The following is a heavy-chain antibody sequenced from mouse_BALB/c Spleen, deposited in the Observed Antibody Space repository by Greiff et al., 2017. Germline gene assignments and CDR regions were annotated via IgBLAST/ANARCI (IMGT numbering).Heavy chain of an antibody. D-gene: IGHD2-2*01. V-gene: IGHV1-9*01. CDR1: GYTFSSYW. CDR2: ILPGSGST. Sequence: QVQLQQSGAELMKPGASVKISCKATGYTFSSYWIEWVKQRPGHGLEWIGEILPGSGSTNYNEKFKGKATFTADTSSNTAYMQLSSLTSEDSAVYYCARKGGVFYGYGGVYSMDYWGKGTSVTVSS. J-gene: IGHJ4*01. CDR3: ARKGGVFYGYGGVYSMDY.